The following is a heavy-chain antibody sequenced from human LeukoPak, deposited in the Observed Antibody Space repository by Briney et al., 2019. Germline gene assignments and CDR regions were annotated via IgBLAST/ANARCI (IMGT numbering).Heavy chain of an antibody. V-gene: IGHV3-33*08. CDR3: ARSLRYFGYYFDY. J-gene: IGHJ4*02. CDR2: IWYDGSNK. Sequence: GGSLRLSCAASGFTFSSYAMSWVRQAPGKGLEWVAVIWYDGSNKYYADSVKGRFTISRDNSKNTLYLQMNSLRAEDTAVYYCARSLRYFGYYFDYWGQGTLVTVSS. CDR1: GFTFSSYA. D-gene: IGHD3-9*01.